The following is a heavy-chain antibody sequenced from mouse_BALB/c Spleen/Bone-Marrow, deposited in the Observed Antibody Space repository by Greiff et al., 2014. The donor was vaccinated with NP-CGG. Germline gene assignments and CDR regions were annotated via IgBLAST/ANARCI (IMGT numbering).Heavy chain of an antibody. CDR2: IDPSDSET. CDR3: ARRDYCYGFAY. V-gene: IGHV1-69*02. D-gene: IGHD1-2*01. Sequence: VQLQQSGAELVKPGAPVKLSCKASGYTFTSYWMNWVKQRPGRGLEWIGRIDPSDSETHYNQKFKDKATLTVDKSSSTAYIQLSSRTSEDAAVYYCARRDYCYGFAYWGQGTLVTVSA. J-gene: IGHJ3*01. CDR1: GYTFTSYW.